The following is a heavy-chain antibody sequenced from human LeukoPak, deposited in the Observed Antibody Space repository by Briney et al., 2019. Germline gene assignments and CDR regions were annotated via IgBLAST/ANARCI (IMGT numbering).Heavy chain of an antibody. CDR1: GYSISSEYY. D-gene: IGHD1-26*01. J-gene: IGHJ3*02. CDR2: FYHSGST. V-gene: IGHV4-38-2*02. CDR3: AREEAVGLGIDVGAFDI. Sequence: SETLSLTCAVSGYSISSEYYWGWLRQPPGKGLEWIDYFYHSGSTYYNPSLKCRVTISVDTSKNQFSLILSSVPAADTAVYYCAREEAVGLGIDVGAFDIWGQGTMVTVSS.